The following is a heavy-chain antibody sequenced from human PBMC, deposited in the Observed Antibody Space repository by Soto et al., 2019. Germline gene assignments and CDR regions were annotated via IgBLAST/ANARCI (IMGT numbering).Heavy chain of an antibody. CDR3: ARGALRYFDRPFYYGMDV. CDR1: GYTFTSYY. V-gene: IGHV1-46*01. Sequence: ASVKVSCKASGYTFTSYYMHWVRQAPGQGLEWMGIINPSGGSTSYAQKFQGRVAMTRDTSTSTVYMELSSLRSEDTAVYYCARGALRYFDRPFYYGMDVWGQGTTVTISS. CDR2: INPSGGST. J-gene: IGHJ6*02. D-gene: IGHD3-9*01.